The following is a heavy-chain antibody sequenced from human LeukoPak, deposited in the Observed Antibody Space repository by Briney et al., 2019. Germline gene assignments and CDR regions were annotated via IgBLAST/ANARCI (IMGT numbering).Heavy chain of an antibody. D-gene: IGHD5-24*01. CDR1: GFTFRTYA. J-gene: IGHJ4*02. Sequence: PGGSLRLSCAASGFTFRTYAMSWVRQAPGKGLEWVSLIYSGGDTHYADSVKGRFTISRDNSKNALYLQMNNLRAEDTAVYYCARDPPAVAINTYGWGQGTLVTVSS. V-gene: IGHV3-66*01. CDR2: IYSGGDT. CDR3: ARDPPAVAINTYG.